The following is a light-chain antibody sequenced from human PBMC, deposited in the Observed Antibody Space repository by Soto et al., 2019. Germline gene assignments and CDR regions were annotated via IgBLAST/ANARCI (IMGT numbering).Light chain of an antibody. Sequence: EIVFTQSPGTLSLSPGERATLSCRASQSVSSSYLAWYQQKPGQAPRLLIYGASSRATGIPDRFSGSGSGTDFTLTIXRLEPEDFAVYYCQQYGSSPTFGQGTKV. CDR1: QSVSSSY. J-gene: IGKJ1*01. V-gene: IGKV3-20*01. CDR3: QQYGSSPT. CDR2: GAS.